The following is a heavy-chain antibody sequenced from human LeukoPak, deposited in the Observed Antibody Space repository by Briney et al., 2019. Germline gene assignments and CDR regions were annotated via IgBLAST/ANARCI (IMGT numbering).Heavy chain of an antibody. Sequence: GRSLRLSCAASGFTFSSYGMHWVRQAPGKGLEWVAVISYDGSNKYYADSVKGRFTISRDNSKNKLYLQMNSLRAEDTAVYYCAKDPHPVMVRGVIDYWGQGTLVTVSS. CDR2: ISYDGSNK. CDR3: AKDPHPVMVRGVIDY. V-gene: IGHV3-30*18. J-gene: IGHJ4*02. CDR1: GFTFSSYG. D-gene: IGHD3-10*01.